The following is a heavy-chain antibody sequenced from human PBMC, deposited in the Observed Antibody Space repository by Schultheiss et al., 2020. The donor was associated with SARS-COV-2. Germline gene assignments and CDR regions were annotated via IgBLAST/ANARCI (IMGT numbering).Heavy chain of an antibody. D-gene: IGHD3-22*01. CDR2: TYYRSKWYN. J-gene: IGHJ3*02. Sequence: QTLSLTCDISGNSVSRNTVAWNWVRQSPSRGLEWLGRTYYRSKWYNDYAVSVKSRITINPDTSKNQFSLQLNSVTPEDTAVYYCARVPVGYDSSDAFDIWGQGTMVTV. CDR3: ARVPVGYDSSDAFDI. V-gene: IGHV6-1*01. CDR1: GNSVSRNTVA.